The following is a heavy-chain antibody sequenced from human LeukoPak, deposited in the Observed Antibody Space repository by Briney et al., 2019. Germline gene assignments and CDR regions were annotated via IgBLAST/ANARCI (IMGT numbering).Heavy chain of an antibody. D-gene: IGHD6-13*01. Sequence: SETLSLTCTVSGGSISSGDYYWSWIRQPPGKGLEWIGYIYYSGSTNYNPSLKSRVTVSVDTSKNQFSLKLSSVTAADTAVYYCATGIAAAGDADYWGQGTLVTVSS. CDR2: IYYSGST. V-gene: IGHV4-30-4*08. CDR3: ATGIAAAGDADY. CDR1: GGSISSGDYY. J-gene: IGHJ4*02.